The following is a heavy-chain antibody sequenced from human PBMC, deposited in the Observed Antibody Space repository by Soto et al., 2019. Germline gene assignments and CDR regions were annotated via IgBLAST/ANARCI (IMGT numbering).Heavy chain of an antibody. Sequence: GSLRLSCAASGFTFSSYSMNWVRQAPGKGLEWVSYISSSSSTIYYADSVKGRFTISRDNAKNSLYLQMNSLRAEDTAVYYCARDRVATNLYYYYYGMDVWGLGTTVTVSS. CDR1: GFTFSSYS. V-gene: IGHV3-48*01. CDR2: ISSSSSTI. J-gene: IGHJ6*02. D-gene: IGHD5-12*01. CDR3: ARDRVATNLYYYYYGMDV.